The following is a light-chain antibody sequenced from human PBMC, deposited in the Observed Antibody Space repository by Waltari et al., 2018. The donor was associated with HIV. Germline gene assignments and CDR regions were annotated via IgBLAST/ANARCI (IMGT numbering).Light chain of an antibody. CDR2: WAS. CDR1: QTVLYSSNNKNY. Sequence: DIVMTQSPDSLAVSLGERATINCKSSQTVLYSSNNKNYLAWYQHKPGQPPKLLIYWASTRESGVPDRFSGSGSGTDFTHTISSLQAEDVAVYYCQQYYSAPPTFGQGTKVEIK. V-gene: IGKV4-1*01. CDR3: QQYYSAPPT. J-gene: IGKJ1*01.